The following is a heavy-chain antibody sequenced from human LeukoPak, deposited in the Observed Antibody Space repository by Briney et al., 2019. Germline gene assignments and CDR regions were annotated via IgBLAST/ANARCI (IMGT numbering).Heavy chain of an antibody. D-gene: IGHD2-15*01. CDR3: ARLKAAATSITYHYFGV. CDR2: INSDGNT. J-gene: IGHJ2*01. Sequence: SETLSLTRTVSSASISSDFWSWIRQPPGMGLERVAYINSDGNTNYNPSLKSRITISLDTSKNQFSLRVNSVTATDTAVYYCARLKAAATSITYHYFGVWGRGTLVTVSS. V-gene: IGHV4-4*09. CDR1: SASISSDF.